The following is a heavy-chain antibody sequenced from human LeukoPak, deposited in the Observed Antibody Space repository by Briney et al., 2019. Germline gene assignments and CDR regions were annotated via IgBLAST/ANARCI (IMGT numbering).Heavy chain of an antibody. Sequence: ASVKVSCTASGYTFTGYYMHWVRQAPGQGLEWMGWINPNSGGTNYAQKFQGRVTMTRDTSISTAYMELSRLRSDDTAVYYCAREPFWSGYSYYYYGMDVWGQGTTVTVSS. CDR3: AREPFWSGYSYYYYGMDV. CDR1: GYTFTGYY. D-gene: IGHD3-3*01. J-gene: IGHJ6*02. CDR2: INPNSGGT. V-gene: IGHV1-2*02.